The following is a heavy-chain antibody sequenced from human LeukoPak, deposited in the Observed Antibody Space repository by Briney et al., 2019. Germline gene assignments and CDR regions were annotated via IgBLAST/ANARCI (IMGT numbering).Heavy chain of an antibody. CDR2: MNPNSGNT. V-gene: IGHV1-8*03. J-gene: IGHJ4*02. CDR1: GYPFTGYY. D-gene: IGHD3-22*01. CDR3: ARALNYYDSSGSFGY. Sequence: ASVKVSCKASGYPFTGYYVHWVRQATGQGLEWMGWMNPNSGNTGYAQKFQGRVTITRNTSISTAYMELSSLRSKDTAVYYCARALNYYDSSGSFGYWGQGTLVTVSS.